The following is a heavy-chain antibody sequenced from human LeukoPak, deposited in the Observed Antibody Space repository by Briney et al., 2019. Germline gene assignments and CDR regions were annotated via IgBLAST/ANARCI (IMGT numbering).Heavy chain of an antibody. J-gene: IGHJ6*02. CDR2: INSDGSST. D-gene: IGHD3-9*01. CDR1: GFTFSSYW. V-gene: IGHV3-74*01. CDR3: ARGGESTGYYYYYGMDV. Sequence: GGSLRLSCAASGFTFSSYWMHWVRHAPGKGLVWVSRINSDGSSTTYADSVKGRFTISRDNAKNTLYLQMSSLTAEDTAVYYCARGGESTGYYYYYGMDVWGQGTTVTVSS.